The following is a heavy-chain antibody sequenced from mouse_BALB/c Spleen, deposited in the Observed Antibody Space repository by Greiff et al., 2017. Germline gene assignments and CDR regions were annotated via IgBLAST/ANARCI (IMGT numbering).Heavy chain of an antibody. Sequence: VQLVESGAELAKPGASVKMSCKASGYTFTSYWMHWVKQRPGQGLEWIGYINPSTGYTEYNQKFKDKATLTADKSSSTAYMQLSSLTSEDSAVYYYAKSCYGSSSWFAYWGQGTLVTVSA. CDR3: AKSCYGSSSWFAY. CDR1: GYTFTSYW. CDR2: INPSTGYT. J-gene: IGHJ3*01. V-gene: IGHV1-7*01. D-gene: IGHD1-1*01.